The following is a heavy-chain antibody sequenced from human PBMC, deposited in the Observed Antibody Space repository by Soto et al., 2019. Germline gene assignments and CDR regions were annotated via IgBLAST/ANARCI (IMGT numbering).Heavy chain of an antibody. CDR3: MSGDGGYFDH. V-gene: IGHV1-18*01. CDR1: GYTFTNYG. D-gene: IGHD2-15*01. Sequence: QVQLVQSGVEVKKPGASVKVSCKTMGYTFTNYGLSWVRQAPGEGLEWLGWISAYNGHTKYAQKVQDRVTLTTDTSATSAYLELRSLRSDDTAVYYCMSGDGGYFDHWWQGILVIVSS. J-gene: IGHJ4*02. CDR2: ISAYNGHT.